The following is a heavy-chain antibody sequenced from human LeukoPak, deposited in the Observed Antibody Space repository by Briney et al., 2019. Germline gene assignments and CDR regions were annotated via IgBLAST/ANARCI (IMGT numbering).Heavy chain of an antibody. V-gene: IGHV3-23*01. CDR1: GFTFSSYA. CDR3: AKAPGTYYYDSSGYPDP. Sequence: GGSLRLSCAASGFTFSSYAMSWVHQAPGKGLEWVSAISGSGGSTYYADSVKGRFTISRDNSKNTLYLQMNSLRAEDTAVYYCAKAPGTYYYDSSGYPDPWGQGTLVTVSS. J-gene: IGHJ5*02. D-gene: IGHD3-22*01. CDR2: ISGSGGST.